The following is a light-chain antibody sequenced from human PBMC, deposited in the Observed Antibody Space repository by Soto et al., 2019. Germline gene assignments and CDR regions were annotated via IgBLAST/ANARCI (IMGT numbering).Light chain of an antibody. CDR2: LNN. CDR3: ATWDDSVISPA. V-gene: IGLV1-47*01. CDR1: SSNIGINF. J-gene: IGLJ3*02. Sequence: QSVLTQPPSASGTPGQRVTISCSGSSSNIGINFVNWYQQLPGAAPQLLIYLNNQRPSGVPDRFSASKSGTSASLAISGLRSEDEADYFCATWDDSVISPAFGGGTKVTVL.